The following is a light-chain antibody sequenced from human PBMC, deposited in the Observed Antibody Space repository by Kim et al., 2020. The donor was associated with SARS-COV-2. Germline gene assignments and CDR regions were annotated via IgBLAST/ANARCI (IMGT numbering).Light chain of an antibody. CDR1: STNDATYDL. V-gene: IGLV2-23*02. CDR3: CSYVGESTSL. J-gene: IGLJ2*01. Sequence: GQSITISCSGTSTNDATYDLVSWYQQHPGNAPRLIIYDLTKRPSGVSNRFSGSKSGDSASLTISGLEAEDEADYYCCSYVGESTSLFGGGTKLTVL. CDR2: DLT.